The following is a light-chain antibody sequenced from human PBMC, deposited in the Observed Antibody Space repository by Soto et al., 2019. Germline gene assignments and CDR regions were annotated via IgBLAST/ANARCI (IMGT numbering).Light chain of an antibody. CDR1: QGVFSNF. V-gene: IGKV3-20*01. CDR2: GAS. Sequence: EIVLTQSPGTLSLSPGERATLSCRPSQGVFSNFLAWYQQKPGQAPRLLIYGASSRATGIPDRFSGSGSGTDFTLTISRLEPEDFEVYFCQQYGSSPITFGQGTRLEIK. J-gene: IGKJ5*01. CDR3: QQYGSSPIT.